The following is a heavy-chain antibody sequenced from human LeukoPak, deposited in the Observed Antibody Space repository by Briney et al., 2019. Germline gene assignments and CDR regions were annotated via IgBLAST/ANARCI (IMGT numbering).Heavy chain of an antibody. J-gene: IGHJ4*02. Sequence: QAGGSLRLSCVASGFTFRYYPMHWVRQAPGKGLQYVAAISGDGGNTYYATSVKGRFTISRDNSKNTLYLQMGSLRAEDMALYYCARETYGGNDYWGQGTLVTASS. CDR3: ARETYGGNDY. CDR1: GFTFRYYP. V-gene: IGHV3-64*01. D-gene: IGHD4/OR15-4a*01. CDR2: ISGDGGNT.